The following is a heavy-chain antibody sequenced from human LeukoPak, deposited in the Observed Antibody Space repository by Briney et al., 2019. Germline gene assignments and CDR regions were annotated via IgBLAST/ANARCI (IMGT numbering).Heavy chain of an antibody. CDR2: INPNSGGT. D-gene: IGHD6-19*01. CDR1: GYTFTGYY. V-gene: IGHV1-2*02. CDR3: ARDAAGNDAFDI. J-gene: IGHJ3*02. Sequence: ASVKVSCKASGYTFTGYYMHWVRQAPGQGPEWMGWINPNSGGTNYAQKFQGRVTMTRDTSISTAYMELSRLRSDDTAVYYCARDAAGNDAFDIWGQGTMVTVSS.